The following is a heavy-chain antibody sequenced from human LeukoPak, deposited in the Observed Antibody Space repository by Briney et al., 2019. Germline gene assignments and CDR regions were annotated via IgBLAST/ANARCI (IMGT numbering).Heavy chain of an antibody. J-gene: IGHJ3*02. Sequence: GGSLRLSCAASGFTFSTYFMHWVRQAPGKGLERVADIASDGSHTFYVESVKGRFTISRDNSKNTLYLQMNSLRAEDTAVYYCARDRAAAGTGGDDAFDIWGQGTMVTVSS. CDR3: ARDRAAAGTGGDDAFDI. CDR2: IASDGSHT. D-gene: IGHD6-13*01. CDR1: GFTFSTYF. V-gene: IGHV3-30-3*01.